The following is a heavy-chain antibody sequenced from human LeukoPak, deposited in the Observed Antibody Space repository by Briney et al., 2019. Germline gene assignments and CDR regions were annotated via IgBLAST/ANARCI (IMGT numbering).Heavy chain of an antibody. D-gene: IGHD3-22*01. CDR2: IYSGGST. J-gene: IGHJ4*02. V-gene: IGHV3-53*01. CDR3: AREILSYDSSGYYCRGVDY. Sequence: GGSLRLSCAASGFTVSSNYMSWVRQAPGKGLEWVSVIYSGGSTYYADSVKGRFTISRDNSKSTLYLQMNSLRAEDTAVYYCAREILSYDSSGYYCRGVDYWGQGTLVTVSS. CDR1: GFTVSSNY.